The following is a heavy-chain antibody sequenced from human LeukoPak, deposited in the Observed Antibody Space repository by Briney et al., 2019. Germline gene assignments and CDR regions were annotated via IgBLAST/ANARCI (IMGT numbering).Heavy chain of an antibody. Sequence: GGSLRLSCAASGFTFSDSYMSWIRQAPGKGLEYVSYISSGGDTIYYADSVKGRFTVSRDNAKNSLYLQMNSLRAEDTAVYYCTRVEAFDIWGQGTMVTVSS. J-gene: IGHJ3*02. CDR3: TRVEAFDI. D-gene: IGHD1-1*01. V-gene: IGHV3-11*01. CDR1: GFTFSDSY. CDR2: ISSGGDTI.